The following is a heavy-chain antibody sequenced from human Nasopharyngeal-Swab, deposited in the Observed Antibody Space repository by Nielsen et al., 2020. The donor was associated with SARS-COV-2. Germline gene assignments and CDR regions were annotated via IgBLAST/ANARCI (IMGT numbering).Heavy chain of an antibody. CDR3: ARDGQYQLLGDFDY. V-gene: IGHV3-30-3*01. CDR1: GFTFSSYA. D-gene: IGHD2-2*01. Sequence: GESLKISCAASGFTFSSYAMHWVRQAPGKGLEWVAVISYDGSNKYYADSVKGRFTISRDDSKNTLYLQMNSLRAEDTAVYYCARDGQYQLLGDFDYWGQGTLVTVSS. J-gene: IGHJ4*02. CDR2: ISYDGSNK.